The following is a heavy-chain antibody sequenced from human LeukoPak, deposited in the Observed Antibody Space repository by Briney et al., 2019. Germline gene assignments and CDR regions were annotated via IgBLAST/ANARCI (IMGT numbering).Heavy chain of an antibody. Sequence: PSGTLSLTCGVSGGSISSTNWWTWVRQPPGEGLEGIGEVHLSGRTNYNPSLESRVTMSVDMSENHISLKLTSVTAADTAVYYCARRRGDIDAFDIWGQGTMVTVSS. CDR3: ARRRGDIDAFDI. CDR1: GGSISSTNW. J-gene: IGHJ3*02. CDR2: VHLSGRT. V-gene: IGHV4-4*02.